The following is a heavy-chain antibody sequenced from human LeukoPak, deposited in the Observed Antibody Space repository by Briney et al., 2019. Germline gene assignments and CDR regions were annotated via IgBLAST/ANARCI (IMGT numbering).Heavy chain of an antibody. CDR3: ARVTIFGVALADLDY. J-gene: IGHJ4*02. Sequence: GASVKVSCKASGYTFTSYAMNWVRQAPGQGLEWMGWINTNTGNPTYAQGFTGRFVFSLDTSVSTAYLQISSLKAEDTAAYYCARVTIFGVALADLDYWGQGTLVTVSS. D-gene: IGHD3-3*01. CDR2: INTNTGNP. CDR1: GYTFTSYA. V-gene: IGHV7-4-1*02.